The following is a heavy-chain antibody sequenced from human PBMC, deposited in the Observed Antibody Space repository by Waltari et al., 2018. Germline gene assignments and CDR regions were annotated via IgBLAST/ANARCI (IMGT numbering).Heavy chain of an antibody. D-gene: IGHD4-17*01. CDR1: GGTFSSYT. Sequence: QVQLVQSGAEVKKPGSSVKVSCKASGGTFSSYTISWVRQAPGKGLECVGTIIPVLGIATYDHKFQGRVTITSNKSTSTAYMELSSLGSEDTAVYYCALTTVTTGWFDPWGQGTLVTVSS. CDR2: IIPVLGIA. CDR3: ALTTVTTGWFDP. J-gene: IGHJ5*02. V-gene: IGHV1-69*02.